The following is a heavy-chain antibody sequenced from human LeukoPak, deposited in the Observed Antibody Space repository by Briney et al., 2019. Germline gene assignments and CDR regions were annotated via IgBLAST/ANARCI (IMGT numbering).Heavy chain of an antibody. J-gene: IGHJ5*02. CDR3: ARGWYYYGSGRLIWFDP. V-gene: IGHV4-34*01. Sequence: PSETLSLTCAVYGGSFSGYYWSWIRQPPGKGLEWIGEINHSGSTNYNPSLKSRVTISVDTSKNQFSLKLSSVTAADTAVYYCARGWYYYGSGRLIWFDPWGQGTLVTVSS. D-gene: IGHD3-10*01. CDR1: GGSFSGYY. CDR2: INHSGST.